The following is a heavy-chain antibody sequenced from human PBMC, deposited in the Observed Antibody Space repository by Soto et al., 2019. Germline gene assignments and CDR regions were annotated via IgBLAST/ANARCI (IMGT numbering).Heavy chain of an antibody. Sequence: QVQLVQSGAEVKKPGASVKVSCKASGYTFTAYYMHWVRQAPGQGLEWMGWINPNSGGTYPAQNFQGRVTMTRDTSTTTAYMELASLRSDDTAVYYCARGGGRGYNELDPWGHGTLVIVSS. CDR2: INPNSGGT. D-gene: IGHD5-12*01. J-gene: IGHJ5*02. V-gene: IGHV1-2*02. CDR3: ARGGGRGYNELDP. CDR1: GYTFTAYY.